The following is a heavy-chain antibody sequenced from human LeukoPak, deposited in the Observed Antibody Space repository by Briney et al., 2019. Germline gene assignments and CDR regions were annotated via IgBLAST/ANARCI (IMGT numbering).Heavy chain of an antibody. CDR1: GYPFTGYY. D-gene: IGHD5-12*01. CDR3: ARDTIVATTSENWFDP. V-gene: IGHV1-2*02. CDR2: INPNSGGT. J-gene: IGHJ5*02. Sequence: ASVKVSCKASGYPFTGYYMHWVRQAPGQGLECMGWINPNSGGTNYAQKFQGRVTMTRDTSISTAYMELSRLRSDDTAVYYCARDTIVATTSENWFDPWGQGTLVTVSS.